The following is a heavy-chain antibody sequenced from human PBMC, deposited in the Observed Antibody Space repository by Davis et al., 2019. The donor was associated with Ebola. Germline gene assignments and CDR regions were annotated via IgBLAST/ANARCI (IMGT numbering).Heavy chain of an antibody. D-gene: IGHD3-10*01. V-gene: IGHV4-30-4*07. CDR1: GGSISSSDDYS. J-gene: IGHJ6*04. CDR3: ARDRALYGSGSPYGMDV. CDR2: IYYSGST. Sequence: PSETLSLTCAVSGGSISSSDDYSWSWLRQPPGKGLEWIGYIYYSGSTYYNPSLKSRVTISVDTSKNQFSLKLSSVTAADTAVYYCARDRALYGSGSPYGMDVWGKGTTVTVSS.